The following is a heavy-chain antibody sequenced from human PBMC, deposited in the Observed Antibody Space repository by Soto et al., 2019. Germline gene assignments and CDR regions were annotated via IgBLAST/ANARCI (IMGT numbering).Heavy chain of an antibody. D-gene: IGHD4-17*01. CDR2: IYYSGST. J-gene: IGHJ4*02. V-gene: IGHV4-31*03. CDR1: GGSISSGGYY. Sequence: PSETLSLTCTVSGGSISSGGYYWSWIRQHPGKGLEWIGYIYYSGSTYYNPSLKSRVTISVDTSKNQFSLKLSSVTAADTAVYYCARVTTVTTYYFDDWGQGTLVTVSS. CDR3: ARVTTVTTYYFDD.